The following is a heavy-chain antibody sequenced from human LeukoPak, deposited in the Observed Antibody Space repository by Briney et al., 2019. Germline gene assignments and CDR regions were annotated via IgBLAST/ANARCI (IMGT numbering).Heavy chain of an antibody. J-gene: IGHJ4*02. CDR2: ISGSGDST. CDR3: AKDRLLNCRGDCYIFDY. Sequence: GGSLRLSCVASGFTLRSYVMNWVRQTPGKGLEWVSSISGSGDSTFYADSVKGRFSISRDNSKKKLYLQVNGLRTEDTAVYYCAKDRLLNCRGDCYIFDYWGQGTVVTVSS. D-gene: IGHD2-21*02. CDR1: GFTLRSYV. V-gene: IGHV3-23*01.